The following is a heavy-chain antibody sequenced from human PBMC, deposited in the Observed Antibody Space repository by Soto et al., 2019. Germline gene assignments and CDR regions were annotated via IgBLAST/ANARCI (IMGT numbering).Heavy chain of an antibody. CDR3: ARDSFYDYVWGSYRNDAFDI. CDR1: GGSIKIGGYY. J-gene: IGHJ3*02. D-gene: IGHD3-16*02. CDR2: IYYSGTT. Sequence: SETLSLTCTVSGGSIKIGGYYWGWIRQPPGKGLEWLATIYYSGTTYYNPSLKSRLTISVDTSSNQFSLKLSSVTAADTAVYYCARDSFYDYVWGSYRNDAFDIWGQGTMVTASS. V-gene: IGHV4-39*01.